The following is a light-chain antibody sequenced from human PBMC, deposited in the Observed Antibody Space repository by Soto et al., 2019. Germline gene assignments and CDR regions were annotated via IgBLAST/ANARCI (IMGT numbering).Light chain of an antibody. CDR2: AAS. J-gene: IGKJ1*01. V-gene: IGKV1-39*01. CDR1: QSISSY. Sequence: DIQMTQSPSSLSASVGDRVTITCRASQSISSYLNWYQQKPGQAPKLLIYAASSLQSGVPSRFSGSGSGTDFTLTISSLQPEAFATYYCQQSYSTLGTFGQGTKVEIK. CDR3: QQSYSTLGT.